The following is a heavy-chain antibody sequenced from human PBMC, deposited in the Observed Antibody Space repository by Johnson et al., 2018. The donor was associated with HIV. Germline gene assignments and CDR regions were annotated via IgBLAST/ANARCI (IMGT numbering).Heavy chain of an antibody. J-gene: IGHJ3*02. Sequence: QMQLVESGGGVVQPGRSLRLSCAASGFTFSSYAMHWVRQAPGKGLERVAVISYDGSNKYYADSVKGRFTISRDNSKNTLYLQMNSLRAEDTAVYYCARWLDSSSSEIEAFDIWGQGTMVTVSS. CDR3: ARWLDSSSSEIEAFDI. CDR2: ISYDGSNK. D-gene: IGHD6-6*01. CDR1: GFTFSSYA. V-gene: IGHV3-30*04.